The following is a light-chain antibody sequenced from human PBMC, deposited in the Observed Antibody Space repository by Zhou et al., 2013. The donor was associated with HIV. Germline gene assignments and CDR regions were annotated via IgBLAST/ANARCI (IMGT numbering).Light chain of an antibody. CDR3: QQYDSSRT. CDR2: GAS. V-gene: IGKV3-20*01. Sequence: EIVLTQSPGTLSLSPGERATLSCRASQSVSSNYLAWYQQKPGQAPRLLIQGASSRAAGIPDRFSGSGSGTDFTLTISRLEPEDFAVYYCQQYDSSRTFGQGPR. CDR1: QSVSSNY. J-gene: IGKJ1*01.